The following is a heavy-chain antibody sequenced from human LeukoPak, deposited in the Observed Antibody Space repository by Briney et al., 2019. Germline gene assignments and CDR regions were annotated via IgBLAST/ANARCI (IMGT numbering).Heavy chain of an antibody. CDR2: ISSSGIYI. J-gene: IGHJ4*02. D-gene: IGHD2-15*01. Sequence: GGSLRLSCAVSGFTSSTYTMNWVRQAPGKGLEWVSSISSSGIYIYYADSVKGRFTISRDNAKNSLYLQMSSLRAEDTAAYYCARSGLNRFDYWGQGTLVTVSS. CDR1: GFTSSTYT. V-gene: IGHV3-21*04. CDR3: ARSGLNRFDY.